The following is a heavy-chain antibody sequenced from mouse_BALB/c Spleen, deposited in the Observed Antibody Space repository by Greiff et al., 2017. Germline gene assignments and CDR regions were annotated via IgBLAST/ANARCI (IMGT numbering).Heavy chain of an antibody. CDR3: ASLTTVVGAMDY. CDR1: GDSITSGY. V-gene: IGHV3-8*02. CDR2: ISYSGST. D-gene: IGHD1-1*01. J-gene: IGHJ4*01. Sequence: EVKVVESGPSLVKPSQTLSLTCSVTGDSITSGYWNWIRKFPGNKLEYMGYISYSGSTYYNPSLKSRISITRDTSKNQYYLQLNSVTTEDTATYYCASLTTVVGAMDYWGQGTSVTVSS.